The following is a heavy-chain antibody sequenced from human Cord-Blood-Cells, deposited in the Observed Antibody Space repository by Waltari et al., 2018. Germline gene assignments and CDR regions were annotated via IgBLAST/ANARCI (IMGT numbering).Heavy chain of an antibody. V-gene: IGHV4-34*01. D-gene: IGHD3-22*01. CDR3: ARPYGSSGYYYTPYAFDI. CDR2: INHSGST. Sequence: QVQLQQWGAGLLKPSETLSLTCAVYGGSFSGYYWSWIRQPPGKGLEWIGEINHSGSTNSTPSRKSGVTISVATSKNQFSLKLSSVTAADTAVYYCARPYGSSGYYYTPYAFDIWGQGTMVTVSS. CDR1: GGSFSGYY. J-gene: IGHJ3*02.